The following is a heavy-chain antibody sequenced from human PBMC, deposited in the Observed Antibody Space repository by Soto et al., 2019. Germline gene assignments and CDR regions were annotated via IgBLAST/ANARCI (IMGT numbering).Heavy chain of an antibody. CDR2: IIPIFGTA. CDR3: AGGDLEYKTYGMDV. V-gene: IGHV1-69*01. D-gene: IGHD1-1*01. CDR1: GRTFSSYA. J-gene: IGHJ6*02. Sequence: SVKVSCKASGRTFSSYAISWVRQAPGQGLEWMGGIIPIFGTANYAQKFQGRVTITADESTSTAYMELSNLRSEDTAVYYCAGGDLEYKTYGMDVWGQGTTVTVSS.